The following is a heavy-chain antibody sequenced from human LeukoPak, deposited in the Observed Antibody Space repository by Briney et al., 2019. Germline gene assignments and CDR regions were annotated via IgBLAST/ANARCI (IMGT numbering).Heavy chain of an antibody. Sequence: SETLSLTCTVSGGSISSYYWSWIRQPPGKGLEWIGYIYYSGSTNYNPSLKSRVTISVDTSKNQFSLKLSSVTAADTVVYYCARGGSSWYGANWFDPWGQGTLVTVSS. CDR1: GGSISSYY. D-gene: IGHD6-13*01. CDR3: ARGGSSWYGANWFDP. V-gene: IGHV4-59*01. J-gene: IGHJ5*02. CDR2: IYYSGST.